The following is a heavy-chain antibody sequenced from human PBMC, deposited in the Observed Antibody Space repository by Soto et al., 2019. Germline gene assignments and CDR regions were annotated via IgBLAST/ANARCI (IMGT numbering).Heavy chain of an antibody. CDR2: IYYSGST. V-gene: IGHV4-39*01. J-gene: IGHJ4*02. CDR3: ARRPITGPLR. Sequence: QLQLQESGPGLVKPSETLSLTCTVSGGSISSSSYYWGWIRQPPGKGLEWIGSIYYSGSTYYNPSLKSRVTISVDTAKNQFSLQLSSVTAADTAVYYCARRPITGPLRWGQGTLVTVSS. D-gene: IGHD3-10*01. CDR1: GGSISSSSYY.